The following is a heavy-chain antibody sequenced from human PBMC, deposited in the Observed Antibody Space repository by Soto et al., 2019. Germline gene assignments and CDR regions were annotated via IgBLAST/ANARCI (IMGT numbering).Heavy chain of an antibody. CDR2: IYYSGST. J-gene: IGHJ6*02. D-gene: IGHD3-9*01. CDR1: GGSISSGGYY. Sequence: NPSETLSLTCTVSGGSISSGGYYWSWIRQHPGKGLEWIGYIYYSGSTYYNPSLKSRVTISVDTGKTQFSLQVSGVCCAERVVFYCARDSRYFDWLLFGGGKGVFDKYYYYGMDVWGQGTTVTVSS. CDR3: ARDSRYFDWLLFGGGKGVFDKYYYYGMDV. V-gene: IGHV4-31*03.